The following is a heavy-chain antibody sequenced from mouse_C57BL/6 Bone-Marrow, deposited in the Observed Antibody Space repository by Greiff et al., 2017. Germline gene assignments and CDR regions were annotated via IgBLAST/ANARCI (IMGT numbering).Heavy chain of an antibody. CDR3: ASIYYGYERAMDY. V-gene: IGHV1-50*01. D-gene: IGHD2-2*01. Sequence: QVQLQQPGAELVKPGASVKLSCKASGYTFTSYWMQWVKQRPGQGLEWIGEIDPSDSYTNYNQKFKGKATLPVDTSSSTAYMQLSSLTSEDSAVYYCASIYYGYERAMDYWGQGTSVTVSS. CDR1: GYTFTSYW. J-gene: IGHJ4*01. CDR2: IDPSDSYT.